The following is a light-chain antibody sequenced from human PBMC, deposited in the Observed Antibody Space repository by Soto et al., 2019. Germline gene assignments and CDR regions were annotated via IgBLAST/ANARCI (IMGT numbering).Light chain of an antibody. J-gene: IGKJ5*01. Sequence: DIQMAPSPSTLSASVRDRVTITFRASQSISSWLAWYQQKPGKAPKLLIYDASSLESGVPSRFSGSGSGTEFTLTISSLQPDDFATYYCQQYNSYPITFGQGTRLEIK. CDR1: QSISSW. V-gene: IGKV1-5*01. CDR2: DAS. CDR3: QQYNSYPIT.